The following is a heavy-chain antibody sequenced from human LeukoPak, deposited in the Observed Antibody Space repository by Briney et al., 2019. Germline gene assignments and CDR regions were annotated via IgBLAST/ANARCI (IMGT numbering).Heavy chain of an antibody. J-gene: IGHJ6*02. CDR2: IKRDGSEK. V-gene: IGHV3-7*01. CDR1: GFTFSSYW. Sequence: GGSLRLSCAASGFTFSSYWMSWVRQAPGKGLEWVANIKRDGSEKYYVDSVKGRFTISRDNAKNSLYLQMNSLRAEDTAVYYCAANHRGRYYGMDVWGQWTTVTVSS. D-gene: IGHD2-8*01. CDR3: AANHRGRYYGMDV.